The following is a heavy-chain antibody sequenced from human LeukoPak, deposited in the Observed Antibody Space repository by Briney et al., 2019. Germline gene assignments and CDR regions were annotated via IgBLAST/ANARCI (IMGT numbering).Heavy chain of an antibody. CDR1: GYTFTSYA. CDR2: INTNTGNL. CDR3: ARGTVVVAATLGN. Sequence: ASVKVSCKASGYTFTSYAMNWVRQAPEQGLEWMGWINTNTGNLTYAQGFTGRFVFSLDTSVSTAYLQISSLKAEDTAVYYCARGTVVVAATLGNWGQGTLVTVSS. V-gene: IGHV7-4-1*02. J-gene: IGHJ4*02. D-gene: IGHD2-15*01.